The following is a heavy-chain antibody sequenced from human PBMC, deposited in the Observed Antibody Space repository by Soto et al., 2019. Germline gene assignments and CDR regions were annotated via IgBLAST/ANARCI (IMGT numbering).Heavy chain of an antibody. D-gene: IGHD3-22*01. Sequence: EVQLLESGGGLVQTGGSLRLSCAASGFTFSSYAMSWVRQAPGKGLEWVSAISGSGGSTYYADSVKGLFTISRDNSKNTLYLQMTSVRAEDTAVYYCAKDPIVLVPPRLFDYWGQGTLVTVSS. CDR3: AKDPIVLVPPRLFDY. V-gene: IGHV3-23*01. CDR1: GFTFSSYA. J-gene: IGHJ4*02. CDR2: ISGSGGST.